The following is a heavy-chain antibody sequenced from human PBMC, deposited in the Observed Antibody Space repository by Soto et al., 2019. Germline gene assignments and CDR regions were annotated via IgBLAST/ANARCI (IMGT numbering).Heavy chain of an antibody. V-gene: IGHV1-69*12. CDR2: IIPVFRTP. D-gene: IGHD5-12*01. CDR3: AEDNPRLQAGGNDSSALHV. J-gene: IGHJ6*02. CDR1: GDTFSSFA. Sequence: QVQLVQSGAEVKKPGSSVKVSCKASGDTFSSFAISWVRQAPGQGLEWMGGIIPVFRTPDYAQKFQGRVTLTADESTTTAYLELSSRRGDYTAIYYCAEDNPRLQAGGNDSSALHVWGQGTTVIV.